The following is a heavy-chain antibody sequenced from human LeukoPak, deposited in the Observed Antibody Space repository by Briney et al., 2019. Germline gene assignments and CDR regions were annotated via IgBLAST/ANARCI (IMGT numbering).Heavy chain of an antibody. CDR3: ARGGTLEQQLVPFGDY. V-gene: IGHV4-39*01. J-gene: IGHJ4*02. CDR1: GGSISSSSYY. D-gene: IGHD6-13*01. CDR2: IYYSGST. Sequence: SETLSLTCTVSGGSISSSSYYWGWIRQPPGKGLEWIGSIYYSGSTYYNPSLKSRVTISVDTSKNQFSLKLSSVTAADTAVYYCARGGTLEQQLVPFGDYWGQGTLVTVSS.